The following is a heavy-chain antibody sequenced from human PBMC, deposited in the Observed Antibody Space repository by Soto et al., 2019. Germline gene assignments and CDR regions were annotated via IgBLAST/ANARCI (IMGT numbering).Heavy chain of an antibody. CDR1: GGSVSSSDYY. Sequence: PSETLSLTCTVSGGSVSSSDYYWGWIRQPPGKGLEWIGSVYYSGITYYNPSLKSRVTISVDTPKNQFSLRLRSVTAADTAVYYCARVGPWVPYYYDSSPYTFENWFDPWGQGTQVTVSS. J-gene: IGHJ5*02. CDR3: ARVGPWVPYYYDSSPYTFENWFDP. CDR2: VYYSGIT. D-gene: IGHD3-22*01. V-gene: IGHV4-39*01.